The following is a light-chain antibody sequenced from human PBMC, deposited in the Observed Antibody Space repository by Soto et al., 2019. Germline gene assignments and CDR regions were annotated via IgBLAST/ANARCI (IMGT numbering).Light chain of an antibody. Sequence: IFSTHSQASLSLATGNRASRCHGASQSVSNNYLAWYQQKPGQAPRLLIYGASNRATGIPDRFSGSGSGTDFTLTISRLEPEDFAVYYCQQYGSSGTFGQGTKVDIK. CDR3: QQYGSSGT. V-gene: IGKV3-20*01. CDR1: QSVSNNY. CDR2: GAS. J-gene: IGKJ1*01.